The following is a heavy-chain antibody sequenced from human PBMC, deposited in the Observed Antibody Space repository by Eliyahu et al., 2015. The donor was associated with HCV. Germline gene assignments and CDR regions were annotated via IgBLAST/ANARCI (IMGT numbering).Heavy chain of an antibody. J-gene: IGHJ5*02. D-gene: IGHD6-13*01. CDR3: ARDKNPGTFATPFDP. V-gene: IGHV1-2*02. CDR1: GYSFAGYY. Sequence: QVQLVQSGAEVKEPGASVKVSCKASGYSFAGYYMHWVRQAPGQGLEWMGWINGNSADTNYAQKFQGRVTMTRDKSISTAYMELSRLRSDDTAMYYCARDKNPGTFATPFDPWGQGTLVTVSS. CDR2: INGNSADT.